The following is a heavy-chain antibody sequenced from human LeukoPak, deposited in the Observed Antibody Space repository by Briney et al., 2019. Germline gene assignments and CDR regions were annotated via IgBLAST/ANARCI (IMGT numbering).Heavy chain of an antibody. J-gene: IGHJ4*02. Sequence: SETLSLTCTVSGGSISSYYWSWVRQPPGKGLEWIGSIYYSGSTYYNPSLKSRVTISVDTSKNQFSLKLSSVTAADTAVYYCARLKGYSSGWYPSYYFDYWGQGTLVTVSS. CDR3: ARLKGYSSGWYPSYYFDY. CDR2: IYYSGST. V-gene: IGHV4-59*12. CDR1: GGSISSYY. D-gene: IGHD6-19*01.